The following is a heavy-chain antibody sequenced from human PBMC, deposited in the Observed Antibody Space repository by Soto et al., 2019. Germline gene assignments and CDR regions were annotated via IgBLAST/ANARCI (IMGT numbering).Heavy chain of an antibody. V-gene: IGHV1-18*01. Sequence: GASVKVSCKASGYTFTSYGISWVRQAPGQGLEWMGWISAYNGNTNYAQKLQGRVTMTTDTSTSTAYMELGSLRSDDTAVYYCARARVVLVVVPASDAFDIWGQGTMVTVSS. CDR3: ARARVVLVVVPASDAFDI. D-gene: IGHD2-2*01. CDR2: ISAYNGNT. CDR1: GYTFTSYG. J-gene: IGHJ3*02.